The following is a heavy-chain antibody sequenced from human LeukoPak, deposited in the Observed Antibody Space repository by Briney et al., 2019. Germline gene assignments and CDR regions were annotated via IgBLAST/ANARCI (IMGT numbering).Heavy chain of an antibody. D-gene: IGHD1-1*01. CDR3: AKARRTYYFDY. J-gene: IGHJ4*02. CDR2: ISWNSGSI. Sequence: GGSLRFSCAASGFTFDDYAMHWVRQAPGKGLEWVSGISWNSGSIGYADSVKGRFTISRDNAKNSLYLQMNSLRAEDTALYYCAKARRTYYFDYWGQGTLVTVSS. V-gene: IGHV3-9*01. CDR1: GFTFDDYA.